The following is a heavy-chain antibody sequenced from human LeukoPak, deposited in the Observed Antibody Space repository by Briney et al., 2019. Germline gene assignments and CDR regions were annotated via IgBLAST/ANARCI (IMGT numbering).Heavy chain of an antibody. CDR3: ARVLGNLIDY. V-gene: IGHV4-30-2*01. J-gene: IGHJ4*02. D-gene: IGHD3-3*02. Sequence: SQTLSLTCAVSGGSISSGGYSWSWIRQPPGKGLEWIGYIYHSGSTYYNPSLKSRVTISVDRSKNQFSLKLSSMTAADTAVYYCARVLGNLIDYWGQGTLVTVSS. CDR2: IYHSGST. CDR1: GGSISSGGYS.